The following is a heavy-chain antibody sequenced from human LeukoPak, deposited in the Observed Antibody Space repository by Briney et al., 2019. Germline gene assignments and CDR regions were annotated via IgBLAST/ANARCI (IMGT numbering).Heavy chain of an antibody. CDR1: GYSFTSYW. CDR3: ARRVRIGTSYDAFDI. D-gene: IGHD1-1*01. V-gene: IGHV5-51*01. J-gene: IGHJ3*02. CDR2: IYPCDSDT. Sequence: GESLKISCKGSGYSFTSYWIGWVRQMPGKGLEWVGIIYPCDSDTRYSPSFQGQVTISADQSISTAYLPWSSLKASDTAMYSCARRVRIGTSYDAFDIWGQGTMVTVSS.